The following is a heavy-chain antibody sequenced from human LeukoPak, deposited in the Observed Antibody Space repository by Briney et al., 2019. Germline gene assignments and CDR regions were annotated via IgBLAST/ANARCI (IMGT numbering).Heavy chain of an antibody. CDR3: ARHSYSLFDY. V-gene: IGHV4-39*01. D-gene: IGHD4-11*01. Sequence: SETLSLTCTVSGGSISSSSYYWGWIRQPPGKGLEWIGSIYYSGSTYYNPSLKSRVTISVDTSKNQFSLKLGSVTAADTAVYYCARHSYSLFDYWGQGTLVTVSS. J-gene: IGHJ4*02. CDR1: GGSISSSSYY. CDR2: IYYSGST.